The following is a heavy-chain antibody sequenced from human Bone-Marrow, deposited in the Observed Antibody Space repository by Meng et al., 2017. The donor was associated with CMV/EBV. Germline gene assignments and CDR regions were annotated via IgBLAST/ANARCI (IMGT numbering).Heavy chain of an antibody. CDR1: GFTFSNYA. Sequence: GGSLRLSCAASGFTFSNYAVHWVRQAPGKGLEWVANIKQDGSEKYYVDSVKGRFTISRDNAKNSLYLQMNSLRAEDTAVYYCARDFFPAGYWGQGTLVTVSS. CDR3: ARDFFPAGY. CDR2: IKQDGSEK. V-gene: IGHV3-7*01. D-gene: IGHD2/OR15-2a*01. J-gene: IGHJ4*02.